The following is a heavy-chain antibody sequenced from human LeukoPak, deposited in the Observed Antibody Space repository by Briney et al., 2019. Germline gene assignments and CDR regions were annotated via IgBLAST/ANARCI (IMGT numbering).Heavy chain of an antibody. D-gene: IGHD4-17*01. CDR2: IYSGGST. Sequence: GGSLRLSCAASGFTFSSYGMHWVRQAPGKGLEWVSVIYSGGSTYYADSVKGRFTISRDNSKNTLYLQMNSLRAEDTAVYYCARHLLYGDYAGFDYWGQGTLVTVSS. J-gene: IGHJ4*02. CDR1: GFTFSSYG. V-gene: IGHV3-66*04. CDR3: ARHLLYGDYAGFDY.